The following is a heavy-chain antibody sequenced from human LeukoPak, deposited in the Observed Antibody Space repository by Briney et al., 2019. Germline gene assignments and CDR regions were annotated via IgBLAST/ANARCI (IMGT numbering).Heavy chain of an antibody. CDR2: IYPGDSDT. CDR1: GYSFTTYW. V-gene: IGHV5-51*01. Sequence: GESLKISCKGSGYSFTTYWIGWVRQMPGKGLEWMGIIYPGDSDTRYSPSFQGQVTISADKSISTAYLQWNSLKSSDTAIYYCARQIASGSPTYWGQGTLVTVSS. J-gene: IGHJ4*02. D-gene: IGHD3-10*01. CDR3: ARQIASGSPTY.